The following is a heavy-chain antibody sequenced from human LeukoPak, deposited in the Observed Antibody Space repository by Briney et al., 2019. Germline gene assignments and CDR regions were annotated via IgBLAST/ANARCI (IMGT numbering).Heavy chain of an antibody. CDR1: GYTFTIYD. Sequence: ASVTVSYRASGYTFTIYDINWVRQATGQGLEGMGWMNPNSGNTGYAQKLQGRVTMTTDTSTSTAYMELRSLRSDDPAVYYCARDTDGGDLIDYWGQGTLVTVSS. J-gene: IGHJ4*02. CDR3: ARDTDGGDLIDY. V-gene: IGHV1-8*01. CDR2: MNPNSGNT. D-gene: IGHD4-23*01.